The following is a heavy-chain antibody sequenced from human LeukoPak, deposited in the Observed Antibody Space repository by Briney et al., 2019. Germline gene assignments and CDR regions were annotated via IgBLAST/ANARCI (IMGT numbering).Heavy chain of an antibody. CDR2: IYPGDSET. Sequence: PGESLKISCKGSGYSFTTYWIAWVRQMPGKGLEWMGIIYPGDSETRYSPSFQGQVTISADKSISTAYLQWSSLKASDTAMYYCARASRDGYNQNFDHWGQGTLVTVSS. J-gene: IGHJ4*02. V-gene: IGHV5-51*01. D-gene: IGHD5-24*01. CDR1: GYSFTTYW. CDR3: ARASRDGYNQNFDH.